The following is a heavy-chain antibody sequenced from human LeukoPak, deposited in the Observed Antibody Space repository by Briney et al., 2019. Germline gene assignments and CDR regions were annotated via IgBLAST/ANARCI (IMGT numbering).Heavy chain of an antibody. Sequence: GGSLRLSCAASGFTFSSYSMNWVRQAPGKGLEWVSSISSSSSYIYYADSVKGRFTISRDNAKNSLYLQMNSLRAEDTAVYYCARALGGYCSSTSCYYGAFDIWGQGTMVTVSS. V-gene: IGHV3-21*01. CDR1: GFTFSSYS. CDR2: ISSSSSYI. CDR3: ARALGGYCSSTSCYYGAFDI. J-gene: IGHJ3*02. D-gene: IGHD2-2*01.